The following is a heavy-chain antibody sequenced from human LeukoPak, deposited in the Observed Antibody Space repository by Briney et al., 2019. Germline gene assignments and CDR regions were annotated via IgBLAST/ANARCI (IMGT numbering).Heavy chain of an antibody. Sequence: GASVKVSRKASGYPFTSNDINWVRQATGQGLEWMGWMNPNSGNTGYAQKFQGRVTMTRNTSITTAYMELSSLRSEDTAVYYCARRSSSGWSNWGQGTLVTVSS. J-gene: IGHJ4*02. CDR3: ARRSSSGWSN. CDR1: GYPFTSND. V-gene: IGHV1-8*01. CDR2: MNPNSGNT. D-gene: IGHD6-19*01.